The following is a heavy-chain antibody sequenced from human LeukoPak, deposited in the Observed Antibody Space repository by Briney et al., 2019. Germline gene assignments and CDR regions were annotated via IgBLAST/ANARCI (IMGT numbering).Heavy chain of an antibody. V-gene: IGHV5-51*01. Sequence: GESLKISCKGSGYSFTSYWVGWVRQMPGKGLEWMGIIYPGDSDTRYSPSFQGQVTISADKSISTAYLHWSSLKASDTAMYYCARRLYDGYAGFDYWGQGTLVTVSS. J-gene: IGHJ4*02. CDR2: IYPGDSDT. CDR1: GYSFTSYW. CDR3: ARRLYDGYAGFDY. D-gene: IGHD5-24*01.